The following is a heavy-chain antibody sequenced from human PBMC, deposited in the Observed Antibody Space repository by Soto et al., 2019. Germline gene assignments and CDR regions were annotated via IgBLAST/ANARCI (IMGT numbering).Heavy chain of an antibody. CDR3: ARGLGVGSGLRLQH. J-gene: IGHJ1*01. Sequence: QVQLVQSGAEVKKPGTSVKISCKTSGDTFITYYLQWVRQAPGRGLEWMGIINPDNGSTNYAQKLRGRVTRTRDTSTSTVYMDLTSLRSEDTAVYFCARGLGVGSGLRLQHWGQGTLVTVSS. D-gene: IGHD6-19*01. V-gene: IGHV1-46*04. CDR2: INPDNGST. CDR1: GDTFITYY.